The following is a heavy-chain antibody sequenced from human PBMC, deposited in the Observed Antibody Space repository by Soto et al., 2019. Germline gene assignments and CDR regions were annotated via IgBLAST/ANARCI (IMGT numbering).Heavy chain of an antibody. V-gene: IGHV1-69*13. Sequence: SVKVSCKDSGYIFTNFGISWVRQAPGQGLEWMGGIIPIFGTANYAQKFQGRVTITADESTSTAYMELSSLRSEDTAVYYCARDQTDIVLVPAATQEAFDIWG. D-gene: IGHD2-2*01. CDR2: IIPIFGTA. J-gene: IGHJ3*02. CDR1: GYIFTNFG. CDR3: ARDQTDIVLVPAATQEAFDI.